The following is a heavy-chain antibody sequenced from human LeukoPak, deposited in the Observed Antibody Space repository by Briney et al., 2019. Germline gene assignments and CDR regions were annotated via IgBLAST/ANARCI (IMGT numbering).Heavy chain of an antibody. CDR1: GFPFSTYW. Sequence: PGGSLRLSCAASGFPFSTYWMHWVRQPPGKGLVWVSRISPDGSSRSYADSVKGRFIISRDNAKSTLSLQMNSLTAEDTAVYYCARDGGLLPDNWGKGTLVTVSS. V-gene: IGHV3-74*01. D-gene: IGHD2-21*02. J-gene: IGHJ4*02. CDR3: ARDGGLLPDN. CDR2: ISPDGSSR.